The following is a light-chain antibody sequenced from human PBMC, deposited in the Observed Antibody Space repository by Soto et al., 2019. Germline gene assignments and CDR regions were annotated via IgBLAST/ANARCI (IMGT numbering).Light chain of an antibody. CDR3: LQYHNLWA. V-gene: IGKV3-15*01. CDR2: LAS. Sequence: ILMTKSPATVSVSPGESATLSCRASQNIYYNVAWYQHRPGQAPRLLIYLASTRAPGVPARFSGSGSGTEFTLTVSILQPEDFTVYSCLQYHNLWAFGQGTKVEI. J-gene: IGKJ1*01. CDR1: QNIYYN.